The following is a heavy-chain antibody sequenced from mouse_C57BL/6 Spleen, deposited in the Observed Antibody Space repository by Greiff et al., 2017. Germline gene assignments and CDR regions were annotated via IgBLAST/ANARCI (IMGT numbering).Heavy chain of an antibody. J-gene: IGHJ3*01. D-gene: IGHD1-1*01. Sequence: EVKLMESGGDLVKPGGSLKLSCAASGFTFSSYGMSWVRQTPDKRLEWVATISSGGSYTYYPDSVKGRFTISRSNVKNPLYLQMSSLTSEDTAMYYCARQGGSSAWFAYWGQGTLVTVSA. CDR2: ISSGGSYT. V-gene: IGHV5-6*01. CDR3: ARQGGSSAWFAY. CDR1: GFTFSSYG.